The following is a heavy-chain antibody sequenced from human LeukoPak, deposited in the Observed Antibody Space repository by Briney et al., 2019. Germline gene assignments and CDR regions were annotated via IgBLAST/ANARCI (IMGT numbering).Heavy chain of an antibody. CDR2: INPSGGST. CDR1: GYTFTSYY. J-gene: IGHJ4*02. D-gene: IGHD3-10*01. CDR3: ASQFAMVRGVIAY. Sequence: GASAKVSCKASGYTFTSYYMHWVRQAPGQGLEWMGIINPSGGSTSYAQKFQGRVTMTRDTSTSTVYMELSSLRSEDTAVYYCASQFAMVRGVIAYWGQGTLVTVSS. V-gene: IGHV1-46*01.